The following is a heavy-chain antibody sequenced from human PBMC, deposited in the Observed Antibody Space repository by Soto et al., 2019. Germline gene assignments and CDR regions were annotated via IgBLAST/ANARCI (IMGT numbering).Heavy chain of an antibody. CDR2: IYYSGST. Sequence: SETLSLTCTVSGGSISSSSYYWGWIRQPPGKGLEWIGSIYYSGSTYYNPSLKSRVTISVDTSKNQFSLKLSSVTAADTAVYYCGGVAATLYYFDYWGQGTLVTVSS. J-gene: IGHJ4*02. V-gene: IGHV4-39*01. CDR3: GGVAATLYYFDY. D-gene: IGHD2-15*01. CDR1: GGSISSSSYY.